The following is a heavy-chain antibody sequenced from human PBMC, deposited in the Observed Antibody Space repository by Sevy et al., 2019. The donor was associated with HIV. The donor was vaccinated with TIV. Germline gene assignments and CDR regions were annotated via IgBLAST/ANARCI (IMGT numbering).Heavy chain of an antibody. D-gene: IGHD1-1*01. J-gene: IGHJ4*02. Sequence: GGSLRLSCAASGFTFSNAWMSWVRQAPGKGLEWVGRIKSKTDGGPTDYAAPVKVRFTISRYDSKNTLYLQMNSLKTEDTAVYYCTSAIISNWNFDYWGQGTLVTVSS. CDR2: IKSKTDGGPT. CDR1: GFTFSNAW. V-gene: IGHV3-15*01. CDR3: TSAIISNWNFDY.